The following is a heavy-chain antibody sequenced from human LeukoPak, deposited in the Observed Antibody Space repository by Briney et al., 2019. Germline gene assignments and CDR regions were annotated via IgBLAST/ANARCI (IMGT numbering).Heavy chain of an antibody. CDR1: GYNFTSYW. J-gene: IGHJ3*02. Sequence: GESLKISWKGSGYNFTSYWIGWVRQIPGKGLEWIGIIYPVDSDTRHSPSFQGQGTISADKSIRTAYLHASSLKASYTDMYFCARGTYYDILTGYGEQGAFDIWGQGTMVTVSS. CDR2: IYPVDSDT. V-gene: IGHV5-51*01. CDR3: ARGTYYDILTGYGEQGAFDI. D-gene: IGHD3-9*01.